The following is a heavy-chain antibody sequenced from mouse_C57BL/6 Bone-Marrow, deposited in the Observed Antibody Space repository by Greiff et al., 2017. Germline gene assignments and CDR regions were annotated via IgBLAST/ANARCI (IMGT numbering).Heavy chain of an antibody. CDR1: GYTFTSYW. CDR2: IHPNRGST. Sequence: QVQLQQPGAELVKPGASVKLSCTASGYTFTSYWMHWVKQRPGQGLEWIGMIHPNRGSTNYNEKFKSKATLTVDKSSSTAYMQLSSLTSEDSAVYYCAREDSSGYLFAYWGQGTLVTVSA. D-gene: IGHD3-2*02. V-gene: IGHV1-64*01. CDR3: AREDSSGYLFAY. J-gene: IGHJ3*01.